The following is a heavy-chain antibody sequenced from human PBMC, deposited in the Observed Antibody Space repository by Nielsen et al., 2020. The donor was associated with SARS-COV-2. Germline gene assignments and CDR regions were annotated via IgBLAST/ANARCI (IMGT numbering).Heavy chain of an antibody. Sequence: GESRKISCVASEFTFSSYAMSWVRQDPGKGLEWVSVIYSGGRTYYANSVKGRFTISRDNSKNTLYLQMNRLRAEDTAVYYCARDTTVLVGYYYGMDVWGQVTTVTVSS. V-gene: IGHV3-66*01. CDR2: IYSGGRT. J-gene: IGHJ6*02. D-gene: IGHD1-26*01. CDR1: EFTFSSYA. CDR3: ARDTTVLVGYYYGMDV.